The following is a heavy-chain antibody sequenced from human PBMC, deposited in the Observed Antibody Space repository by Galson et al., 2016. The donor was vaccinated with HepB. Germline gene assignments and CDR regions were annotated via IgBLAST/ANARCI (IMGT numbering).Heavy chain of an antibody. V-gene: IGHV3-48*02. CDR1: GFTFSGYS. J-gene: IGHJ6*02. D-gene: IGHD6-13*01. Sequence: SLRLSCAASGFTFSGYSMNWVRQAPGKGLEWVSYISESSRNIHYADSVKGRFTISRDNAKSSLYLQMNSLRDEDTAVYYCARDFREQLAGYHGMGVWGQGTTVTVSS. CDR2: ISESSRNI. CDR3: ARDFREQLAGYHGMGV.